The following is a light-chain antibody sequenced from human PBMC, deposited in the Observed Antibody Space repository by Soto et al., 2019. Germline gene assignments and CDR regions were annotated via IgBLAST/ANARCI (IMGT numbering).Light chain of an antibody. Sequence: EIVLTQSPGTLSLSPGERATLSCRASQSVMSNLAWYQQTPGQAPRLLIYGASTRATGIPARFSGSGSGTEFTLTISSLQSEDFAVYYCQQYNNGWTFGQGTKVDIK. CDR1: QSVMSN. CDR2: GAS. J-gene: IGKJ1*01. CDR3: QQYNNGWT. V-gene: IGKV3-15*01.